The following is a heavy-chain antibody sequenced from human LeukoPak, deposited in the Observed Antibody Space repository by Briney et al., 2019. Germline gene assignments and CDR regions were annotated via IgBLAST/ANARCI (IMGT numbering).Heavy chain of an antibody. J-gene: IGHJ4*02. V-gene: IGHV3-11*05. CDR1: GFTFSDYY. Sequence: GGSLRLSCAASGFTFSDYYMSWIRQAPGKGLEWVSYISSSGSYTIHADSVRGRFTMSRDNAENSLYLQMNSLRAEDTAVYYCVRGDRVIDYWGQGTLVTVSS. CDR3: VRGDRVIDY. D-gene: IGHD1-14*01. CDR2: ISSSGSYT.